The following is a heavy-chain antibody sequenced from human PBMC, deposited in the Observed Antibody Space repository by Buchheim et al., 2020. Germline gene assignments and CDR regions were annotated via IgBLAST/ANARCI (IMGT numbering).Heavy chain of an antibody. CDR1: GFSLSTNGMC. V-gene: IGHV2-70*15. J-gene: IGHJ6*02. D-gene: IGHD3-22*01. Sequence: QVTLRESGPALVKPTQTLTLTCTFSGFSLSTNGMCVSWIRQPPGKALEWLARIDSDDDKYYSTSLKTRLTISRDTSKNQVVLKMTNVDPVDTATYYCARTMYHYDSSGYNRYYNGLDVWGQGT. CDR3: ARTMYHYDSSGYNRYYNGLDV. CDR2: IDSDDDK.